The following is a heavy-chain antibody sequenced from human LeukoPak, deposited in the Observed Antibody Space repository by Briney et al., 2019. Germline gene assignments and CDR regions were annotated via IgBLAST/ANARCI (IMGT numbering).Heavy chain of an antibody. Sequence: GGSLRLSCAACGFTFSSYAMSWVRQAPGKGLEWVSGISGSGGSTYYADSLKGRFTISRDNSKNTLYLQMNSLRAEDTAVYYCARAGIVGVTKASRAFDIWGQGTMVTVSS. CDR2: ISGSGGST. CDR1: GFTFSSYA. V-gene: IGHV3-23*01. D-gene: IGHD1-26*01. J-gene: IGHJ3*02. CDR3: ARAGIVGVTKASRAFDI.